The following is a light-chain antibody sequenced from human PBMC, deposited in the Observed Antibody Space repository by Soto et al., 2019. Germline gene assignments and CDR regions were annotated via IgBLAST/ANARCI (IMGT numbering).Light chain of an antibody. CDR1: QAISKY. V-gene: IGKV1-33*01. J-gene: IGKJ1*01. Sequence: DIQMTQSPSSLSASLGDRVTITCQASQAISKYLHWYHQRPGKAPILVIYDASNLEAGAPSRFSGGGSGTSFTLTISSLQPEDIGTYFCQQSYSTPLTFGQGTKVEIK. CDR3: QQSYSTPLT. CDR2: DAS.